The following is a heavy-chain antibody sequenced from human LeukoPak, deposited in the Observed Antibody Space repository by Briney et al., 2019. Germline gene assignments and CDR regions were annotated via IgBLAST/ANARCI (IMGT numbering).Heavy chain of an antibody. CDR2: IYYSGST. CDR3: ARGPSPYCSSTSCKDWFDP. V-gene: IGHV4-59*01. D-gene: IGHD2-2*01. Sequence: SETLSLTCTVSGGSISSYYWSWIRQPPGKGLEWIGHIYYSGSTNYNPSLKSRVTISVDTSKNQFSLKLSSVTAADTAVYYCARGPSPYCSSTSCKDWFDPWGQGTLVTVSS. CDR1: GGSISSYY. J-gene: IGHJ5*02.